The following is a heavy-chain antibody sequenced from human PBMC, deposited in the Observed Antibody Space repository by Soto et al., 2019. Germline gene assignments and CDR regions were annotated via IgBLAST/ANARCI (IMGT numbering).Heavy chain of an antibody. CDR3: ARAGYCSSTSCLDAFDI. V-gene: IGHV4-59*01. J-gene: IGHJ3*02. CDR2: IYYSGST. Sequence: SETLSLTCTVSGGSISSYYWSWIRQPPGKGLEWIGYIYYSGSTNYNPSLKSRVTISVDTSKNQFSLKLSSVTAADTAVYYCARAGYCSSTSCLDAFDIWGQGTMVTVSS. CDR1: GGSISSYY. D-gene: IGHD2-2*01.